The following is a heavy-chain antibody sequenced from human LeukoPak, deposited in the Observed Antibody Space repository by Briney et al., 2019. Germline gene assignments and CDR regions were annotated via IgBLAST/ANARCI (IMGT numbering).Heavy chain of an antibody. Sequence: GGSLRLSCAASGFTISSYTMNWVRQAPGKGLEWVSSISSSSSYIYYADSVKGRFCVSRDNAKKSHYLQMNSLRAEDTAVYYAATTPPIYSIALWGQGTLVTVSS. J-gene: IGHJ4*02. CDR1: GFTISSYT. D-gene: IGHD1-26*01. CDR3: ATTPPIYSIAL. V-gene: IGHV3-21*01. CDR2: ISSSSSYI.